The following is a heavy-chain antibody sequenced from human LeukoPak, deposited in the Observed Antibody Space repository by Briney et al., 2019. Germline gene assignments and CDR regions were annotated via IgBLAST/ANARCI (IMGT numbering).Heavy chain of an antibody. Sequence: PSETLSLTCTVSGGSISSSSYYWSWIRQPPGKGLEWIGYIYYSGSTNYNPSLKSRVTISVDTSKNQFSLKLSSVTAADTAVYYCARDGAYYYYGMDVWGQGTTVTVSS. J-gene: IGHJ6*02. CDR3: ARDGAYYYYGMDV. CDR1: GGSISSSSYY. CDR2: IYYSGST. V-gene: IGHV4-61*01. D-gene: IGHD3-10*01.